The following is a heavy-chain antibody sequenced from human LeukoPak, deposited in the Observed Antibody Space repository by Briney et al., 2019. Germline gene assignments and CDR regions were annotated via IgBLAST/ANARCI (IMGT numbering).Heavy chain of an antibody. CDR1: GYTFTGYY. V-gene: IGHV1-18*04. Sequence: ASVKVSCKASGYTFTGYYMHWVRQAPGQGLEWMGWISAYNGNTNYAQKLQGRVTMTTDTSTSTAYMELRSLRSDDTAVYYCARALGATGAFDIWGQGTMVTVSS. D-gene: IGHD1-26*01. J-gene: IGHJ3*02. CDR2: ISAYNGNT. CDR3: ARALGATGAFDI.